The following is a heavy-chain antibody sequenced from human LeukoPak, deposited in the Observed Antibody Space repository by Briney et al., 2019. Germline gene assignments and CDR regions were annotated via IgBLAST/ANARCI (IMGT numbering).Heavy chain of an antibody. J-gene: IGHJ4*02. CDR3: ASLGMPAATSGDY. CDR1: GGSISSGGYY. Sequence: TLSLTCTVSGGSISSGGYYWSWIRQPPGKGLEWIGYIYHSGSTYYNPSLKSRVTISVDRSKNQFSLKLSSVTAADTAVYYCASLGMPAATSGDYWGQGTLVTVSS. V-gene: IGHV4-30-2*01. D-gene: IGHD2-2*01. CDR2: IYHSGST.